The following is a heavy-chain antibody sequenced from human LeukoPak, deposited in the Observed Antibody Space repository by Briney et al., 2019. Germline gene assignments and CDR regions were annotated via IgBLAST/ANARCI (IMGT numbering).Heavy chain of an antibody. D-gene: IGHD3-16*01. Sequence: GGSLRLSCEVSGLSFSNYWMHWVRQAPGKGLVWVARTNLHGTAVDYADSVKGRFIISRDNAKNTLFLQMNSLRVEDTAVYYCASAYTYVRLGDHWGQGTPFTVSS. J-gene: IGHJ4*02. V-gene: IGHV3-74*01. CDR1: GLSFSNYW. CDR2: TNLHGTAV. CDR3: ASAYTYVRLGDH.